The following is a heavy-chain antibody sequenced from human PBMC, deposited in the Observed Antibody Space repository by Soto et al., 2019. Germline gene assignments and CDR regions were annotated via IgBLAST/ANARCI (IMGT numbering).Heavy chain of an antibody. Sequence: TSETLSLTCTVSGVSISSSTYYWGWIRQPPGKGLEWIGSIFYSGNTYYNASLKSRVTISVDTSKNQFSLKLSSVTAADTAVYYCATQIIAAAGSYYFDYRGQGTLVTVSS. J-gene: IGHJ4*02. D-gene: IGHD6-13*01. CDR1: GVSISSSTYY. CDR2: IFYSGNT. CDR3: ATQIIAAAGSYYFDY. V-gene: IGHV4-39*01.